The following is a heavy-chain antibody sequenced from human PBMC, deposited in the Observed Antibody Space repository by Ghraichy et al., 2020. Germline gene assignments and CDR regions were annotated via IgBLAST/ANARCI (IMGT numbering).Heavy chain of an antibody. V-gene: IGHV3-74*01. D-gene: IGHD6-13*01. CDR1: GFTFSNDW. CDR2: ISGDGTYS. Sequence: GESLNISCAASGFTFSNDWMDWVRQAPGKGLVWVSRISGDGTYSDYAYSVKGRFTISRDNAKNTLFLQMHSLRAEDTAVYYCARDTSEAGQTFDHWGQGTLVTVSS. J-gene: IGHJ4*02. CDR3: ARDTSEAGQTFDH.